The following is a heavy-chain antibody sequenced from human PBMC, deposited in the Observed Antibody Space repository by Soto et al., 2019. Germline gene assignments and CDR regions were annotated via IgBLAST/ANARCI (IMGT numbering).Heavy chain of an antibody. CDR3: ARELRYFDWLLPGKGKYYGMDV. Sequence: SETLSLTCTVSGGSISSYYWSWIRQPPGKGLEWIGYIYYSGSTNYNPSLKSRVTISVDTSKNQFSLKLSSVTAADTAVYYCARELRYFDWLLPGKGKYYGMDVWGQGTTVTVSS. CDR1: GGSISSYY. V-gene: IGHV4-59*01. J-gene: IGHJ6*02. D-gene: IGHD3-9*01. CDR2: IYYSGST.